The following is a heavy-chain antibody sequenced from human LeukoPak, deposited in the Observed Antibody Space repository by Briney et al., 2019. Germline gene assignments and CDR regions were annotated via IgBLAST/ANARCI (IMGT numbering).Heavy chain of an antibody. CDR2: ISAYNGNT. V-gene: IGHV1-18*01. CDR3: ARVGLVATYDY. Sequence: ASVTVSCKASGYTFTSYGISWVRQAPGQGLEWMGWISAYNGNTNYAQKLQGRVTMATDTSTSTAYMELRSLRSDDTAVYYWARVGLVATYDYWGQGTLVTVSS. CDR1: GYTFTSYG. D-gene: IGHD5-12*01. J-gene: IGHJ4*02.